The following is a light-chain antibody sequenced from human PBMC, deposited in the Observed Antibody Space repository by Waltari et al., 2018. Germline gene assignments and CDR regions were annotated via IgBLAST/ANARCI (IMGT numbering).Light chain of an antibody. CDR3: QERSNWPGGA. V-gene: IGKV3-11*01. CDR1: QSVRTY. CDR2: DAS. J-gene: IGKJ4*01. Sequence: EIVLTQSPATLSLSPGERATLSCRASQSVRTYLAWYQHRPGQAPRLLIYDASNRATDVPARFSGSGSGTDFTLTISSLQPEAFAVYYCQERSNWPGGAFGGGTKVEIK.